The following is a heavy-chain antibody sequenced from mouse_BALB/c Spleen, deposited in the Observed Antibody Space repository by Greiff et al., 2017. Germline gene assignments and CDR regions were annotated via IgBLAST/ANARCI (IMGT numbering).Heavy chain of an antibody. J-gene: IGHJ4*01. Sequence: QVQLKESGPGLVAPSQSLSITCTVSGFSLTGYGVNWVRQPPGKGLEWLGMIWGDGSTDYNSALKSRLSISKDNSKSQVFLKMNSLQTDDTARYYCAREGYRYDGAMDYWGQGTSVTVSS. CDR3: AREGYRYDGAMDY. D-gene: IGHD2-14*01. CDR1: GFSLTGYG. V-gene: IGHV2-6-7*01. CDR2: IWGDGST.